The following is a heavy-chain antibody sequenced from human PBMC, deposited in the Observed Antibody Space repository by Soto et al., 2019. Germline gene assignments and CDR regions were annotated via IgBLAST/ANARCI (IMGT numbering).Heavy chain of an antibody. CDR3: ARDDDFEDYGLDY. V-gene: IGHV3-30*03. Sequence: QVHLVESGGGVVQPGRPLRLSCAASGFTFSRYGMHWVRQAPGKGLEWVGVIVRDGGQKQYADSVRGRFTISRDNFKNTLYLEMNSVTVEDTAVYYCARDDDFEDYGLDYWGQGTLVTVSS. CDR2: IVRDGGQK. D-gene: IGHD4-17*01. CDR1: GFTFSRYG. J-gene: IGHJ4*02.